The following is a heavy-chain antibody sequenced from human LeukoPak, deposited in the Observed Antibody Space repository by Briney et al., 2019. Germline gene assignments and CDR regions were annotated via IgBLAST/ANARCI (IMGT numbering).Heavy chain of an antibody. CDR3: VRARFGGLFVFDH. V-gene: IGHV4-4*09. D-gene: IGHD3-9*01. J-gene: IGHJ4*02. CDR2: IYSSGTT. Sequence: SETLSLTCTVSGGSISSYYWNWIRQSPGKGLEWIGYIYSSGTTNYNPSLKSRVTFLVDMSKNQFSLKLNSVTAADTAEYYCVRARFGGLFVFDHWGQGTLVTVSS. CDR1: GGSISSYY.